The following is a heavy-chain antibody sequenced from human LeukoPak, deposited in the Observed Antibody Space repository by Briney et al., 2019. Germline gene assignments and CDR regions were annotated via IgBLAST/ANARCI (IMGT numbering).Heavy chain of an antibody. CDR3: ARADYGDSSGFDY. CDR1: GFTFSSYW. CDR2: INSDGSST. J-gene: IGHJ4*02. Sequence: PGGSLRLSCAASGFTFSSYWMHWVRQAPGKGLVWVSRINSDGSSTSYADSVKGRFTISRDNAKNTLYLQMNSLRAKDTAVYYCARADYGDSSGFDYWGQGTLVTVSS. V-gene: IGHV3-74*01. D-gene: IGHD4-17*01.